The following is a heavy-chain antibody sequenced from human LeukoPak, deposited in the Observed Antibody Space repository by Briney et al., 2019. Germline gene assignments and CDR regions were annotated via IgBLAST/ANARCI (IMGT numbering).Heavy chain of an antibody. D-gene: IGHD6-19*01. CDR3: TRGDSGWLDY. CDR1: GFTFSSYG. V-gene: IGHV3-64*01. J-gene: IGHJ4*02. CDR2: ISSNGDST. Sequence: GGSLRLSCAASGFTFSSYGMHWVRQAPGKGLEYVSAISSNGDSTYCANSVKGRFTISRDNSKNTLFLQMGSLRAEDMAVYYCTRGDSGWLDYWGRGTLVPVSS.